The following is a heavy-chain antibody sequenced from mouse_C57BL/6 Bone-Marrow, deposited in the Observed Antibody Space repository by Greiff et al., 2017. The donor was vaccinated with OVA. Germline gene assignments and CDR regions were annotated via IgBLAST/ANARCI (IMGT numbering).Heavy chain of an antibody. V-gene: IGHV1-69*01. CDR1: GYTFTSYW. Sequence: VQLVESGAELVMPGASVKLSCKASGYTFTSYWMHWVKQRPGQGLEWIGEIDPSDSYTNYNQKFKGKSTLTVDKSSSTAYMQLSSLTSEDSAVYYCARQLDYWGQGTTLTVSS. CDR2: IDPSDSYT. J-gene: IGHJ2*01. CDR3: ARQLDY.